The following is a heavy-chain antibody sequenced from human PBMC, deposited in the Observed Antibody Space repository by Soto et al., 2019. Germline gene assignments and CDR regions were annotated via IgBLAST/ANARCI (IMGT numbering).Heavy chain of an antibody. CDR3: AKDQVKMGYYGSGSLGFGLDY. D-gene: IGHD3-10*01. CDR1: GHTFTSYS. CDR2: INPSGGST. J-gene: IGHJ4*02. V-gene: IGHV1-46*01. Sequence: ASVKVSCKASGHTFTSYSMHWVRQAPGQGLEWMGIINPSGGSTSYAQKFQGRVTMTRDTSTSIVYMELSSQRSEDTAVYYCAKDQVKMGYYGSGSLGFGLDYWGQGTLVTVSS.